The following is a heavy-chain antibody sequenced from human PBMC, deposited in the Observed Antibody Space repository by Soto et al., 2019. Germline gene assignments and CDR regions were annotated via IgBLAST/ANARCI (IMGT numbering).Heavy chain of an antibody. CDR2: INHSGST. V-gene: IGHV4-34*01. CDR1: GGSFSGYY. J-gene: IGHJ6*03. D-gene: IGHD4-17*01. CDR3: ARDGDDSDYGDNYYYMDV. Sequence: ETLSLTCAVYGGSFSGYYWSWIRQPPGKGLEWIGEINHSGSTNYNPSLKSRVTISVDTSKNQFSLKLSSVTAADTAVYYCARDGDDSDYGDNYYYMDVWGKGTTVTVSS.